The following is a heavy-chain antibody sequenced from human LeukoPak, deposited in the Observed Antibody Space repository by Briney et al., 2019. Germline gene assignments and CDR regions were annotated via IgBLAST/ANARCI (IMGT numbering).Heavy chain of an antibody. J-gene: IGHJ4*02. CDR2: INHSGST. V-gene: IGHV4-34*01. CDR1: GGSLSGYY. D-gene: IGHD3-22*01. Sequence: SETLSLTCAVYGGSLSGYYWSWIRQPPGKGLEWIGEINHSGSTNYNPSLKSRVTISVDTSENQFSLKLSSVTAADTAVYYCARGAGDYDSDWGQGTLVTVSS. CDR3: ARGAGDYDSD.